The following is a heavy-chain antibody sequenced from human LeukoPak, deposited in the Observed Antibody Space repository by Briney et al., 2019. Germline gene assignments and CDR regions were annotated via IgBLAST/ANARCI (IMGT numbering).Heavy chain of an antibody. CDR2: INHSGST. J-gene: IGHJ4*02. CDR3: ASWVVGAKDRIFDY. V-gene: IGHV4-34*01. D-gene: IGHD1-26*01. Sequence: SETLSLTCAVYGGSFSGYYWSWIRQPPGKGLEWIGEINHSGSTNYNPSLKSRVTISVDTSKNQFSLKLSSVTAADTAVYYCASWVVGAKDRIFDYWGQGTLVTVSS. CDR1: GGSFSGYY.